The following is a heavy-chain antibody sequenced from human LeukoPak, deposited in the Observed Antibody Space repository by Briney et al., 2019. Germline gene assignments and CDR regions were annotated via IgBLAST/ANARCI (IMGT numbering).Heavy chain of an antibody. D-gene: IGHD1-26*01. CDR1: GFTFSSYG. CDR3: VKDQGVGAYRGSAFDI. Sequence: GGSLRLSCAASGFTFSSYGMHWVRQAPGKGLERVAVISYDGSNKYYADSVKGRFTISRDNSKNTLYLQMNSLRDEDTVVYYCVKDQGVGAYRGSAFDIGGQGTMVTVSS. V-gene: IGHV3-30*18. J-gene: IGHJ3*02. CDR2: ISYDGSNK.